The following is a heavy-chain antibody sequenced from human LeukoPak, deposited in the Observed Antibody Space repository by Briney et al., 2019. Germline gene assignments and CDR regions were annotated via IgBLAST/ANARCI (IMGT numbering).Heavy chain of an antibody. CDR1: GFTFSSYS. CDR2: ISSSSSTI. D-gene: IGHD6-13*01. Sequence: GGSLRLSCAASGFTFSSYSMNWVRQAPGKGLEWVSYISSSSSTIYYADSVKGRFTISRDNAKNSLYLQMNSLRAEDTAVYYCARDETAAGSDDCPDYWGQGTLVTVSS. CDR3: ARDETAAGSDDCPDY. V-gene: IGHV3-48*01. J-gene: IGHJ4*02.